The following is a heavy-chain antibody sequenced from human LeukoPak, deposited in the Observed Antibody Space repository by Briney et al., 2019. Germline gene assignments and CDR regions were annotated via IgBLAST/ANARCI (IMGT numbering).Heavy chain of an antibody. Sequence: SETLSLTCTVSGGSISSYYWSWIRQPPGKGLEWIGYIYYSGSTNYNPSLKSRVTISVDTSKNQFSLKLSSVTAADTAVYYCARDRSITMIVVVHDAFDIWGQGTMVTVSS. CDR1: GGSISSYY. CDR2: IYYSGST. CDR3: ARDRSITMIVVVHDAFDI. J-gene: IGHJ3*02. D-gene: IGHD3-22*01. V-gene: IGHV4-59*01.